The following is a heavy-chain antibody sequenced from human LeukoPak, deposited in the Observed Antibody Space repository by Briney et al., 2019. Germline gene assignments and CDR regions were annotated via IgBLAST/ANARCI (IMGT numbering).Heavy chain of an antibody. CDR1: GGSISSYY. J-gene: IGHJ5*02. CDR2: IYYTGST. V-gene: IGHV4-59*01. D-gene: IGHD5-12*01. CDR3: ARVQGILAKIPTLWFDP. Sequence: PSETLSLTCTVSGGSISSYYWSWIRQPPGKGLEWIGYIYYTGSTNYNPSLTTRVTISVDTSRNQFSLKLSSVTAADTAVYYCARVQGILAKIPTLWFDPWGQGTLVTVSS.